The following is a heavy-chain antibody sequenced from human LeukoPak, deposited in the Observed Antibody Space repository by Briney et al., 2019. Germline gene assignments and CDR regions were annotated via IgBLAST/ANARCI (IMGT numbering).Heavy chain of an antibody. CDR2: IYYSGST. Sequence: AETLSLTCTVSGGSISGYYWSWIRQPPGKGLEWIGNIYYSGSTNYNPSLKSRVTISVDTSKNQFSLKLSSVTAADTAVYYCANYHDYSNFQGAYYLDYWGQGTLVTVSS. CDR3: ANYHDYSNFQGAYYLDY. V-gene: IGHV4-59*08. D-gene: IGHD4-11*01. CDR1: GGSISGYY. J-gene: IGHJ4*02.